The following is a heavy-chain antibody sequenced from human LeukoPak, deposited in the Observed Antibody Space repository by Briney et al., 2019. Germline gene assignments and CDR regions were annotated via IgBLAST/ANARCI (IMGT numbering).Heavy chain of an antibody. CDR1: GFTFSSYG. V-gene: IGHV3-30*03. CDR2: ISYDGSNK. J-gene: IGHJ1*01. Sequence: PGGSLRLSCAASGFTFSSYGMHWVRQAPGKGLEWVAVISYDGSNKYYADSVKGRFTISRDNSKNTLYLQMNSLRAEDTAVYYCARDRLWDGQRYCSSTSCSEYFQHWGQGTLVTVSS. CDR3: ARDRLWDGQRYCSSTSCSEYFQH. D-gene: IGHD2-2*01.